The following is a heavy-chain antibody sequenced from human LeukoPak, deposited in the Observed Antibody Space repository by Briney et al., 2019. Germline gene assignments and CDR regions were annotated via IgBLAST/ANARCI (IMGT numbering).Heavy chain of an antibody. V-gene: IGHV3-21*01. CDR2: ISSSSSYI. CDR1: GFTFSSYS. D-gene: IGHD2-21*02. J-gene: IGHJ1*01. Sequence: GGSPRLSCAASGFTFSSYSMNWVRQAPGKGLEWVSSISSSSSYIYYADSVKGRFTISRDNAKNSLYLQMNSLRAEDTAVYYCARSGKYCGGDCYPAEYFQHWGQGTLVTVSS. CDR3: ARSGKYCGGDCYPAEYFQH.